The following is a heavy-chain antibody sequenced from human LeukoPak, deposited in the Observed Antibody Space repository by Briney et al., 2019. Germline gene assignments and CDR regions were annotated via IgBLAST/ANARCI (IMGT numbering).Heavy chain of an antibody. Sequence: GSSVKVSCKASGGTFSTYAISWVRQAPGQGLEWMGGIIPIFGTANYAQKFQGRVTITADESTRSAYMELSSLRSDDTAVYYCARDINWFDPWGQGTLVTVSS. V-gene: IGHV1-69*01. CDR2: IIPIFGTA. CDR3: ARDINWFDP. J-gene: IGHJ5*02. CDR1: GGTFSTYA.